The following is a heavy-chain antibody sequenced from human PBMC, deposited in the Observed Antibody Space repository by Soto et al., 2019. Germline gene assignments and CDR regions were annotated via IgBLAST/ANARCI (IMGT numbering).Heavy chain of an antibody. J-gene: IGHJ4*02. CDR1: GGSFSGYY. CDR3: ARVRWGMVLGVKINGPFDY. Sequence: PSEALSLTCAVYGGSFSGYYWSWIRQPPGKGLEWIGEINHSGSTNYNPSLKSRVTISVDTSKNQFSLKLSSVTAADTAVYYCARVRWGMVLGVKINGPFDYWGQGTLVS. V-gene: IGHV4-34*01. D-gene: IGHD3-10*01. CDR2: INHSGST.